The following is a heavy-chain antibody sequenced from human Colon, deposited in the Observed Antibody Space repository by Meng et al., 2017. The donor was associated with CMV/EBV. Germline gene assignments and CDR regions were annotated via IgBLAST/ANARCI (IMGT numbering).Heavy chain of an antibody. V-gene: IGHV3-30*02. Sequence: GESLKISCAASGFTFSSYGMHWVRQAPGKGLEWVAFIRYDGSNKYYADSVKGRFTISRDTSKNTLYLQMNSLRAEDTAVYYCAKDFPPRDFWSDNYSLNVWGQGTTVTVSS. J-gene: IGHJ6*02. CDR3: AKDFPPRDFWSDNYSLNV. D-gene: IGHD3-3*01. CDR1: GFTFSSYG. CDR2: IRYDGSNK.